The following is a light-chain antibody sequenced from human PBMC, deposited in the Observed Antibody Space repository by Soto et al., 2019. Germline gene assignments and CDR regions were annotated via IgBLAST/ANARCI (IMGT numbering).Light chain of an antibody. CDR3: GSYTSSSTLYV. Sequence: QSVLTQPPSASGSPGQSVTISCTGTKNDIGVYDFVSWYQHHPGKAPRLIIYEVVQRPSGVPDRFSGSKSGNTASLTVSGLQAADEADYYCGSYTSSSTLYVFGTGTKVTVL. J-gene: IGLJ1*01. CDR1: KNDIGVYDF. CDR2: EVV. V-gene: IGLV2-8*01.